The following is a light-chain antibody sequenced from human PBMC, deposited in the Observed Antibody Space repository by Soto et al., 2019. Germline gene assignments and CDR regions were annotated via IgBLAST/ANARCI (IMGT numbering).Light chain of an antibody. CDR1: QSISSSF. CDR3: QQYDNSPNT. CDR2: GAS. Sequence: EIVLTQSPGILSLSPGERASLSCGASQSISSSFLAWYQQKPGQAPRLLIYGASSRATGIPDRFSGTGSETDFTLTISRLEPEDFAVYYCQQYDNSPNTFDQGTRLEIK. V-gene: IGKV3-20*01. J-gene: IGKJ5*01.